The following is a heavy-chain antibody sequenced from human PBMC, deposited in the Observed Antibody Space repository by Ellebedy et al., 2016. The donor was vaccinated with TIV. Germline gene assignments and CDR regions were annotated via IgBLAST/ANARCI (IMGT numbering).Heavy chain of an antibody. CDR2: INQGGSDK. CDR1: GFSFRSYW. CDR3: ATDGSYGDYRSPAHAFEI. D-gene: IGHD4-17*01. V-gene: IGHV3-7*01. Sequence: GGSLRLSCGASGFSFRSYWMTWVRQAPGKGLEWVANINQGGSDKYYVDSVKGRFTISRDNAKNSLYLQMNSLRDEDTSVYYCATDGSYGDYRSPAHAFEIWGQGTVVAVSS. J-gene: IGHJ3*02.